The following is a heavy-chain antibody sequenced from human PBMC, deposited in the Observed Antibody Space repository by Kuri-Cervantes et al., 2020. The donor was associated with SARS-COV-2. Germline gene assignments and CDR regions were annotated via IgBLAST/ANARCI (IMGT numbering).Heavy chain of an antibody. CDR3: ARSKPRDAFDI. CDR1: GYTFTSYG. Sequence: SVKVSCKASGYTFTSYGISWVRQAPGQGLEWMGGIIPILGIANYAQKFQGRVTVTADKSTSTAYMELSSLRSEDTAVYYCARSKPRDAFDIWGQGTMVTVSS. J-gene: IGHJ3*02. CDR2: IIPILGIA. V-gene: IGHV1-69*10.